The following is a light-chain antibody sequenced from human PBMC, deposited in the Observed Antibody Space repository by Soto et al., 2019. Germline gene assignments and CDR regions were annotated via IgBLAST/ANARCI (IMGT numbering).Light chain of an antibody. CDR3: QQSYTSPS. V-gene: IGKV1-39*01. J-gene: IGKJ4*01. Sequence: DIQMTQSPSSLSASVGDRVTITCRASQNIIIYVNWYQQKPGKAPKLLIYAASNLQSGVPSRFSGSGSGTDFTLTISSLQPEDFATYYCQQSYTSPSFGGGTKVEIK. CDR2: AAS. CDR1: QNIIIY.